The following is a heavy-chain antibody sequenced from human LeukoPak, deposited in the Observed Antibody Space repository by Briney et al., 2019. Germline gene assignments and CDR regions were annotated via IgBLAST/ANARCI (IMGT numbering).Heavy chain of an antibody. J-gene: IGHJ4*02. CDR2: INSDGSST. V-gene: IGHV3-74*01. CDR1: GFTFSSYA. D-gene: IGHD1-26*01. Sequence: RGSLRLSCAASGFTFSSYAMSWVRQAPGKGLVWVSRINSDGSSTSYADSVKGRFTISRDNAKNTLYLQMNSLRAEDTAVYYCARRSSGSPPYYFGYWGQGTLVTVSS. CDR3: ARRSSGSPPYYFGY.